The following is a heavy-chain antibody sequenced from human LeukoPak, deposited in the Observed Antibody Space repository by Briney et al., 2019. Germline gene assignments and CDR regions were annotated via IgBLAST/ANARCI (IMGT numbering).Heavy chain of an antibody. CDR3: ARLLTTVTTNWFDP. V-gene: IGHV3-7*01. D-gene: IGHD4-17*01. CDR2: IKHDGSGK. CDR1: GFTFSSFS. J-gene: IGHJ5*02. Sequence: GGSLRLSCAASGFTFSSFSTTWVRQAPGKGLEWVANIKHDGSGKYYVDSVKGRFTISRDNAKNSLYLQMNSLRAEDTAVYCCARLLTTVTTNWFDPWGQGTLVTVSS.